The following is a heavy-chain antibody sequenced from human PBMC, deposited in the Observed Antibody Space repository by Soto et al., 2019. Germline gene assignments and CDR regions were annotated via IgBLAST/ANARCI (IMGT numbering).Heavy chain of an antibody. D-gene: IGHD3-22*01. V-gene: IGHV3-30-3*01. J-gene: IGHJ4*02. Sequence: PGGSLRLSCAASGFTFSSYAMHWVRQAPGKGLEWVAVISYDGSNKYYADSVKGRFTISRDNSKNTLYLQMNSLRAEDTAVYYCARDQKRKNYYDSSGYYVWGYYFDYWGQGTLVTVSS. CDR2: ISYDGSNK. CDR3: ARDQKRKNYYDSSGYYVWGYYFDY. CDR1: GFTFSSYA.